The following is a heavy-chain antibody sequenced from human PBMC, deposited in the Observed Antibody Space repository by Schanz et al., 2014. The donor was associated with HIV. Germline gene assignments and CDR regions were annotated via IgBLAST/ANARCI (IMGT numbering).Heavy chain of an antibody. V-gene: IGHV1-69*01. CDR2: LIPSFRLR. CDR3: AKSPIFGDVIFYGMDV. D-gene: IGHD3-3*02. CDR1: GGTLSRYA. Sequence: QVQLVQSGAEVKKPGSSVKVSCKASGGTLSRYAITWMRQAPGQGLEWMGGLIPSFRLRTYAQKLQGRVTIDADESASTAYMELNSLRSDDTAVYYCAKSPIFGDVIFYGMDVWGQGTTVTVSS. J-gene: IGHJ6*02.